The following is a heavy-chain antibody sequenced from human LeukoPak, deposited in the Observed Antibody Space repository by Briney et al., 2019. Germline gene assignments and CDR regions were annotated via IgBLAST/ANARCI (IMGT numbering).Heavy chain of an antibody. CDR1: GFTFSSYS. D-gene: IGHD3-10*01. J-gene: IGHJ5*02. Sequence: GGSLRLSCAASGFTFSSYSMNGVRKAPGKGLEWVSSISSSSSYIYYADSVKGRFTISRDNAKNSLYLQMNSLRAEDTAVYYCAREGITMVRGGGVSWFDPWGQGTLVTVSS. CDR3: AREGITMVRGGGVSWFDP. V-gene: IGHV3-21*01. CDR2: ISSSSSYI.